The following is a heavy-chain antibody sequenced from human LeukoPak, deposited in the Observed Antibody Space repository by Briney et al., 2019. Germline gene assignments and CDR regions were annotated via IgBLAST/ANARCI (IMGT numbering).Heavy chain of an antibody. V-gene: IGHV3-48*01. D-gene: IGHD3-10*01. CDR2: ISSSSSTI. Sequence: GGSLRLSCAASGFTFSSYSMNWVRQAPGKGLEWVSYISSSSSTIYYADSVKGRFTISRDNAKNSLYLQMNSLRAEDTAVYYCARDRGVTTMGYYYYMDVWGKGTTVTVSS. CDR3: ARDRGVTTMGYYYYMDV. J-gene: IGHJ6*03. CDR1: GFTFSSYS.